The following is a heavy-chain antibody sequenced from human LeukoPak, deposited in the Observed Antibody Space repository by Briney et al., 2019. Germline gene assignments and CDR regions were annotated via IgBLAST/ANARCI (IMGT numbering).Heavy chain of an antibody. CDR3: ARGFYYDSSGYYPYYFDY. V-gene: IGHV4-34*01. CDR2: INHSGST. Sequence: SETLSLTCAVYGGSFSGYYWSWIRQPPGKGLEWIGEINHSGSTNYNPSLKSRVTISVDTSKNQFSLKLSSVTAADTAVYYCARGFYYDSSGYYPYYFDYWGQGTLVTVSS. CDR1: GGSFSGYY. J-gene: IGHJ4*02. D-gene: IGHD3-22*01.